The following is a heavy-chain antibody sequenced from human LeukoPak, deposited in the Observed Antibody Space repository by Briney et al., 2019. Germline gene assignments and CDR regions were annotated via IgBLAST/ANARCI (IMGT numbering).Heavy chain of an antibody. V-gene: IGHV4-34*01. CDR2: INHSGST. CDR1: GGSISSYY. D-gene: IGHD5-18*01. J-gene: IGHJ4*02. Sequence: SETLSLTCTVSGGSISSYYWGWIRQPPGKGLEWIGEINHSGSTNYNPSLRSRVTISVDTSKNQFSLKLSSVTAADTAVYYCARGSVLQLWFLIDYWGQGTLVTVSS. CDR3: ARGSVLQLWFLIDY.